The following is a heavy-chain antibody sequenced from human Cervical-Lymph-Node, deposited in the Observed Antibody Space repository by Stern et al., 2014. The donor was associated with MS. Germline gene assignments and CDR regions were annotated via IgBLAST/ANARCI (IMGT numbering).Heavy chain of an antibody. J-gene: IGHJ4*02. D-gene: IGHD4/OR15-4a*01. CDR1: GYTFTFYG. CDR2: INTTSGNP. CDR3: ARDKMLTTFDS. V-gene: IGHV7-4-1*02. Sequence: QVQLVESGSELKKPGASVKVSCKASGYTFTFYGINWVRQAPGQGLEYMGWINTTSGNPTYAQAFTGRFVFSLDTSVSTAYLQISGLKAEDTAVYYCARDKMLTTFDSWGQGTLVTVSS.